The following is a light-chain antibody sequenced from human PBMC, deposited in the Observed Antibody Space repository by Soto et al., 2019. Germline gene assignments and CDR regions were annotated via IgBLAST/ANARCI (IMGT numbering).Light chain of an antibody. J-gene: IGKJ1*01. CDR1: QTISDW. CDR2: RAS. Sequence: DIQMTQSPSTLSASVGDRVTITCRASQTISDWLAWYHQKPGKAPKLLIYRASSLESGIPSRFSGSGSGTEFTLTISSLQPDDFATYYCQQYDTFPWTFGQGTKVEN. CDR3: QQYDTFPWT. V-gene: IGKV1-5*03.